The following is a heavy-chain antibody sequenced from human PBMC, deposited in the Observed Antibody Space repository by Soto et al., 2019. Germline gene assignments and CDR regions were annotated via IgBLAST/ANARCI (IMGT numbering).Heavy chain of an antibody. CDR2: ISGSGGST. D-gene: IGHD3-3*01. CDR3: AKDFRYYDFWSGTLYYYGMDV. V-gene: IGHV3-23*01. J-gene: IGHJ6*02. Sequence: PGGSLRLSCAASGFTFSSYAMSWVRQAPGKGLEWVSAISGSGGSTYYADSVKGRFTISRDNSKNTLYLQMNSLRAEDTAVYYCAKDFRYYDFWSGTLYYYGMDVWGRGTTFTVSS. CDR1: GFTFSSYA.